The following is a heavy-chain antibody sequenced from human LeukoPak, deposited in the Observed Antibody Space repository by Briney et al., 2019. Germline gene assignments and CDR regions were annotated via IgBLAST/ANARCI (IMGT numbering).Heavy chain of an antibody. J-gene: IGHJ3*02. V-gene: IGHV3-21*01. D-gene: IGHD3-22*01. CDR2: ISSSSSYI. CDR1: GFTFSSYS. Sequence: PGGSLRLSCAASGFTFSSYSMNWVRQAPGKGLEWVSSISSSSSYIYYADSVKGRFTTSRDNAKNSLYLQMNSLRAEDTAVYYCARERRTGYYYDSSGCSDDAFDIWGQGTMVTVSS. CDR3: ARERRTGYYYDSSGCSDDAFDI.